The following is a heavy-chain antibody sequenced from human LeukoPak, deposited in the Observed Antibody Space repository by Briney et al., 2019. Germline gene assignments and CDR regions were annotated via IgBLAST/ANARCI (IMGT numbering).Heavy chain of an antibody. J-gene: IGHJ4*02. D-gene: IGHD4-17*01. Sequence: GGSLRLSCAASGFTFGSYGMHWVRQAPGKGLEWVAVISYDGSNKYYADSVKGRFTISRDNSKNTLYLQMNSLRAEDTAVYYCAKDPYDYGDYVPDYWGQGTLVTVSS. CDR2: ISYDGSNK. V-gene: IGHV3-30*18. CDR3: AKDPYDYGDYVPDY. CDR1: GFTFGSYG.